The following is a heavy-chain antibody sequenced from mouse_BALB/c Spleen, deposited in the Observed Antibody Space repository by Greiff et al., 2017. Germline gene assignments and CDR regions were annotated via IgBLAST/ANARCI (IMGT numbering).Heavy chain of an antibody. J-gene: IGHJ2*01. V-gene: IGHV1-9*01. D-gene: IGHD1-1*01. Sequence: QVQLQQSGAELMKPGASVKISCKATGYTFSSYWIEWVKQRPGHGLEWIGEILPGSGSTNYNEKFKGKATFTADTSSNTAYMQLSSLTSKESAVYYCARGNYYGSSYFDYWGQGTTLTVSS. CDR3: ARGNYYGSSYFDY. CDR2: ILPGSGST. CDR1: GYTFSSYW.